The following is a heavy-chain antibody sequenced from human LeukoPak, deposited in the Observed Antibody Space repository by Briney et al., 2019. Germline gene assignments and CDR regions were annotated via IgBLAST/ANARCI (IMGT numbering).Heavy chain of an antibody. CDR3: ARVDYDVSTGYQNYFQY. V-gene: IGHV3-21*01. Sequence: GGSLRLSCSASGFTFGDYSMNWVRQAPGKGLEWVSSISSSSVYINYADSVKGRFTISRDNAENSLYLQMNSLRAEDTAVYYCARVDYDVSTGYQNYFQYWGQGTLVTVSS. CDR1: GFTFGDYS. CDR2: ISSSSVYI. J-gene: IGHJ4*02. D-gene: IGHD3-9*01.